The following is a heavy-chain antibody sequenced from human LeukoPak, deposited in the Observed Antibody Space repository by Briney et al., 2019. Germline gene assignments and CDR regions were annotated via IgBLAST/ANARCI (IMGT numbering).Heavy chain of an antibody. D-gene: IGHD3-16*02. J-gene: IGHJ4*02. V-gene: IGHV4-38-2*02. CDR1: GYSISSGYY. CDR2: IYHSGST. CDR3: AGSDNYDYVWGSYRSCDY. Sequence: SETLSLTCTVSGYSISSGYYWGWIRPPPGKGLEWIGSIYHSGSTYYNPSLKSRVTISVDTSKNQFSLKLSSVTAADTAVYYCAGSDNYDYVWGSYRSCDYWGQGTLVTVSS.